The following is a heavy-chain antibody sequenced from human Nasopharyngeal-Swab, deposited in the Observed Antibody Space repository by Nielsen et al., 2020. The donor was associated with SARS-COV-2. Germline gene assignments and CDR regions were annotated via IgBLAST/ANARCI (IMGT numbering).Heavy chain of an antibody. CDR1: GFTFSSYE. Sequence: GESLKISCAASGFTFSSYEMNWVRQAPGKGLEWVSYISSSGSTIYYADSVKGRFTISRDNAKNSLYLQMNSLRAEDTAVYYCARAGLYGDYQDALDIWGQGTMVTVSS. J-gene: IGHJ3*02. V-gene: IGHV3-48*03. CDR3: ARAGLYGDYQDALDI. CDR2: ISSSGSTI. D-gene: IGHD4-17*01.